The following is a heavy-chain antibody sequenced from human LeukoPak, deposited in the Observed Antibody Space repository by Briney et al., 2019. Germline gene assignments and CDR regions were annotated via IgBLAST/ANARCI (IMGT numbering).Heavy chain of an antibody. CDR1: AGSISSSGYY. D-gene: IGHD1-20*01. V-gene: IGHV4-39*02. J-gene: IGHJ4*02. CDR3: AILNWDDKDY. CDR2: LCCGGST. Sequence: PSETLSLTCTVSAGSISSSGYYWGWIRQPRGKGLEWIGSLCCGGSTYYRPTRRRRFTMTVEKTKNHFSLKLSSVTAADTAIYYCAILNWDDKDYWGQGTLVTVSS.